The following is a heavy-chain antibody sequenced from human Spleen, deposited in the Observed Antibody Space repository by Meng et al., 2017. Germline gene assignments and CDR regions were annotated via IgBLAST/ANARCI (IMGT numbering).Heavy chain of an antibody. CDR3: ARERGILVGNNNFDY. CDR2: INHSGST. Sequence: QVQLQQWGAGLLKPSETLSLTCAVYGGSFSGYYWSWIRQPPGKGLEWIGEINHSGSTNYNPSLKSRVTISVDTSKNQFSLKLSSVTAADTAVYYCARERGILVGNNNFDYWGQGTLVTVPQ. V-gene: IGHV4-34*01. CDR1: GGSFSGYY. J-gene: IGHJ4*02. D-gene: IGHD2-21*01.